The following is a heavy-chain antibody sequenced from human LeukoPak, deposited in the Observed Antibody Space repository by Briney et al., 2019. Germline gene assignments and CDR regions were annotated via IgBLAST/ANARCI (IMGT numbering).Heavy chain of an antibody. CDR2: RYYSGAT. Sequence: PSETLSLTCSVSGGSISSSGYYWGWIRQPPGKGLEWIGSRYYSGATYYNPSLKSRVTISVDTSKNQFSLKLSSVTAADTAVYYCARDYTGYSSSWSDAFDIWGQGTMVTVSS. D-gene: IGHD6-13*01. V-gene: IGHV4-39*07. CDR3: ARDYTGYSSSWSDAFDI. J-gene: IGHJ3*02. CDR1: GGSISSSGYY.